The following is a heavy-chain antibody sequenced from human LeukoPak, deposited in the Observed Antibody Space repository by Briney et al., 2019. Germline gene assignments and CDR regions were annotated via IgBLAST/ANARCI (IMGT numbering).Heavy chain of an antibody. V-gene: IGHV4-34*01. Sequence: PSETLSLTCAVFGGSFSGYCWTWIRQPPGKGLEWIGEIKHSGSTNYNPSLKSRVTISVDTSKNQFSLKLNSVTAADTAVYYCARERTNYYGSGSARADTFDFWGQGTMVTVSS. CDR3: ARERTNYYGSGSARADTFDF. CDR1: GGSFSGYC. D-gene: IGHD3-10*01. J-gene: IGHJ3*01. CDR2: IKHSGST.